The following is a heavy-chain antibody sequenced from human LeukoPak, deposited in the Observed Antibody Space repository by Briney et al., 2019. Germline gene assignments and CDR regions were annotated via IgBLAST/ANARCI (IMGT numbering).Heavy chain of an antibody. CDR3: ARDMHGGIFDY. Sequence: GRSLRLSCAASGFTFSSYGMHWVRQAPGKGLEWVAVISYDGSNKYYADSVKGRFTISRDNSKNTLYLQMNSLRAEDTAVYYCARDMHGGIFDYWGQGTLVTVSS. D-gene: IGHD3-16*01. J-gene: IGHJ4*02. CDR1: GFTFSSYG. V-gene: IGHV3-30*03. CDR2: ISYDGSNK.